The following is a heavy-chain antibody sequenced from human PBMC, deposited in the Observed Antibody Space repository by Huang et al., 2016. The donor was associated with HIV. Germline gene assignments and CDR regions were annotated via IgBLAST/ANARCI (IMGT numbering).Heavy chain of an antibody. CDR3: ARDRRHCSGGSCYYSDY. Sequence: QVQLQESGPGLVKPSETLSLTCSVSGGSISSHYWSWIRQPPGKGLEWIVSIYYSGVSNYSPSLKSRVFISVDTSRNQFALKLSSVTAADTAVYYCARDRRHCSGGSCYYSDYWGHGTLVTVSS. D-gene: IGHD2-15*01. CDR1: GGSISSHY. V-gene: IGHV4-59*11. CDR2: IYYSGVS. J-gene: IGHJ4*01.